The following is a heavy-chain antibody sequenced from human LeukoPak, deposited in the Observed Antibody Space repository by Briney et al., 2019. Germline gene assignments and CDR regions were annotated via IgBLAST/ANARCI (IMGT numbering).Heavy chain of an antibody. CDR1: GGSISSGGYY. D-gene: IGHD3-3*01. CDR3: AKSRDFWSGYYNYYYYGMDV. CDR2: ISGSGGST. V-gene: IGHV3-23*01. J-gene: IGHJ6*02. Sequence: ETLSLTCTVSGGSISSGGYYWSWVRQAPGKGLEWVSAISGSGGSTYYADSVKGRFTISRDNSKNTLYLQMNSLRAEDTAVYYCAKSRDFWSGYYNYYYYGMDVWGQGTTVTVSS.